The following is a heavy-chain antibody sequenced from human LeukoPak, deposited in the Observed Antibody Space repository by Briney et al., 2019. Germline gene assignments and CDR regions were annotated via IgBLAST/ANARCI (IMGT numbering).Heavy chain of an antibody. D-gene: IGHD1-26*01. CDR3: ARSSAYYNEADI. Sequence: ASVKVSFKTSGYSFTSYYMHWVRQAPGQGLEWMGIINPSGGSTTYAQKFQGRLTMTSDTSTSTVYMELSSLRSEDTAVCYCARSSAYYNEADIWGQGTMVTVSS. J-gene: IGHJ3*02. V-gene: IGHV1-46*01. CDR2: INPSGGST. CDR1: GYSFTSYY.